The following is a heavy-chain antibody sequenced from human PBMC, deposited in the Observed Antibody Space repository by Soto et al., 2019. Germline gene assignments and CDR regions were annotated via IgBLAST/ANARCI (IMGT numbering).Heavy chain of an antibody. CDR3: AREGDIKSSGQGY. D-gene: IGHD6-19*01. V-gene: IGHV4-4*02. J-gene: IGHJ4*02. Sequence: SETLSLTCAVSGGSISSSNWWSWVRQPPGKGLEWIGEIYHSGSTNYNPSLKSRVTISVDKSKNQFSLKLSSVTAADTAVYYCAREGDIKSSGQGYWGQGTLVTVSS. CDR1: GGSISSSNW. CDR2: IYHSGST.